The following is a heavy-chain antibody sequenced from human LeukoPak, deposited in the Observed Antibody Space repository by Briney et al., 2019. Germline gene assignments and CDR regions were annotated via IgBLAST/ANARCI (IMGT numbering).Heavy chain of an antibody. D-gene: IGHD6-19*01. CDR2: ITTGRGET. J-gene: IGHJ4*02. CDR3: ARGGKQWRGGNYFDS. V-gene: IGHV1-3*03. CDR1: GYTFTDYA. Sequence: SSVKVSCKASGYTFTDYALHWGRHAPGQSLEGMGWITTGRGETRYSQEFQRRITFTRDTSASTVYMDLSDLRSEDTAVYYCARGGKQWRGGNYFDSWGQGTLVAVSS.